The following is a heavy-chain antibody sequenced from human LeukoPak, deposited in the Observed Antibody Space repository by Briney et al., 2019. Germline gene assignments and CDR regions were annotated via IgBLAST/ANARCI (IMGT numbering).Heavy chain of an antibody. CDR1: GFTFSRYG. CDR3: ARISGAAAQHFDY. Sequence: PGGSLRLSCAASGFTFSRYGMHWVRQAPGKGLEWVAVISYDGTNKYYADSVKGRFTISRDNAKKSLYLQMNSLRAEDTAVYYCARISGAAAQHFDYWGQGTLVTVSS. V-gene: IGHV3-30*03. CDR2: ISYDGTNK. D-gene: IGHD6-13*01. J-gene: IGHJ4*02.